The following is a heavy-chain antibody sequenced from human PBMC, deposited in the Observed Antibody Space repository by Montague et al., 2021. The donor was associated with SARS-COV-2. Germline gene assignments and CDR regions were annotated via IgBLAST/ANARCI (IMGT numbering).Heavy chain of an antibody. V-gene: IGHV5-51*01. D-gene: IGHD3-10*01. CDR1: GYSFTSYW. J-gene: IGHJ4*02. Sequence: QSGAEVKKPGESLKISCKGSGYSFTSYWVGWVRQMPGKGLEWMGIIYPDDSDTRYSPSFQGPVTISADKSISTAYLQWSSLKASDTAMYYCARLSYYGSGSYPFDYWGQGTLVTVSS. CDR2: IYPDDSDT. CDR3: ARLSYYGSGSYPFDY.